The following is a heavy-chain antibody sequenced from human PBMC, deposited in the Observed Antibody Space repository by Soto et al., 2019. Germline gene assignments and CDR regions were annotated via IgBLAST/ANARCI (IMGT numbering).Heavy chain of an antibody. Sequence: EVQLLESGGGLVQPGGSLRLSCAASGFTFNNYAMTWVRQAPGKGLEWVSAISGGGDTTSYADSVKGRFTVSRDGSKNSLYLKMGGLSAEDTPLYYGAKGGGGAGRPPPGFDFWGQEPLATSSS. D-gene: IGHD3-10*01. J-gene: IGHJ4*02. CDR3: AKGGGGAGRPPPGFDF. CDR1: GFTFNNYA. CDR2: ISGGGDTT. V-gene: IGHV3-23*01.